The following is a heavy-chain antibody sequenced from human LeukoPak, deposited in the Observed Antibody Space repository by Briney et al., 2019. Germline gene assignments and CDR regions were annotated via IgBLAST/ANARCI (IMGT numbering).Heavy chain of an antibody. D-gene: IGHD6-19*01. CDR3: AKDQWRAGGFDY. CDR1: GFTFDEYG. V-gene: IGHV3-43*02. Sequence: GGSLRLSCAASGFTFDEYGMHWVRQAPGKGLEWVSLISGDGGSTFYADSVKGRFTISRDNSKNSLYLQMNRLRTEDTALYYCAKDQWRAGGFDYWGQGTLVTVSS. J-gene: IGHJ4*02. CDR2: ISGDGGST.